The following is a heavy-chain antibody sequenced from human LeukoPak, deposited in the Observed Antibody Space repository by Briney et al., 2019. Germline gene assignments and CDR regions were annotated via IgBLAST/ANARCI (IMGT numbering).Heavy chain of an antibody. CDR2: INHSGST. J-gene: IGHJ3*02. V-gene: IGHV4-39*07. CDR3: ARTCTNGVCYKDAFDI. CDR1: GGSISGRRYY. Sequence: ASETLSLTCSVSGGSISGRRYYWSWIRQPPGKGLEWIGEINHSGSTNYNPSLKSRVTISVDTSKNQFSLKLSSVTAADTAVYYCARTCTNGVCYKDAFDIWGQGTMVTVSS. D-gene: IGHD2-8*01.